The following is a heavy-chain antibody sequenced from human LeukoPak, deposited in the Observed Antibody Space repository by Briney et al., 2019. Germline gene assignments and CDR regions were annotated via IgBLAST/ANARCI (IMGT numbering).Heavy chain of an antibody. D-gene: IGHD3-10*01. CDR2: IYYSGST. CDR1: GGSISSSSYY. Sequence: NPSETLSLTCTVSGGSISSSSYYWGWIRQPPGKGLEWIGSIYYSGSTYYNPSLKSRVTISVDTFKNQFSLKLSSVTAADTAVYYCARVKVVRGSVLSYYYYYMDVWGKETTVTVSS. CDR3: ARVKVVRGSVLSYYYYYMDV. J-gene: IGHJ6*03. V-gene: IGHV4-39*07.